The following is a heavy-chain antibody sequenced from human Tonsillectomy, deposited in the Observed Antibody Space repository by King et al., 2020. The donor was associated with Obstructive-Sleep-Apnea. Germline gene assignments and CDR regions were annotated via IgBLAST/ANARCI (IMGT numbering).Heavy chain of an antibody. D-gene: IGHD3-10*01. J-gene: IGHJ6*02. CDR2: INSDGSST. CDR3: ARDRVVRGYYYYYGMDV. V-gene: IGHV3-74*01. Sequence: VQLVEFGGALVQPGGSLRLSCAASGFTFSSYWMHWVRQAPGKGLVWVSHINSDGSSTSYADSVRGRFTISRDNAKNTLYLQMNSRRAEDTAVYFCARDRVVRGYYYYYGMDVWGQGTAVTVSS. CDR1: GFTFSSYW.